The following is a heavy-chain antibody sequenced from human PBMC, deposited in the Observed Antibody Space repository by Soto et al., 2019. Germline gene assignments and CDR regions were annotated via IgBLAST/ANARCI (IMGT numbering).Heavy chain of an antibody. J-gene: IGHJ6*02. CDR2: INAGNGNT. V-gene: IGHV1-3*01. CDR3: ARGGYSYGRYYYYGMDV. CDR1: GSTFTSSA. Sequence: ASVKVPSRASGSTFTSSAMHWVRQAPGQRLEWMGWINAGNGNTKYSQKFQGRVTITRDTSASTAYMELSSLRSEDTAVYYCARGGYSYGRYYYYGMDVWGQGTTVTVSS. D-gene: IGHD5-18*01.